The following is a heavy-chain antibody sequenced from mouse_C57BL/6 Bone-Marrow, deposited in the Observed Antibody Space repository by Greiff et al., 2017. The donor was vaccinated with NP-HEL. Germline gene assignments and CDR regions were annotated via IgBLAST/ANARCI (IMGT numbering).Heavy chain of an antibody. CDR1: GYTFTSYW. D-gene: IGHD3-2*02. V-gene: IGHV1-53*01. CDR3: ARDSGYSFDY. J-gene: IGHJ2*01. Sequence: VQLQQSGTDLVKPGASVKLSCKASGYTFTSYWMHWLQQRPGQGLEWIGNINPNNGGTNDHEKFKTRATLTVDKSSSHTYMQLSSLTAEDSAVKDCARDSGYSFDYWGQGTTLTVSS. CDR2: INPNNGGT.